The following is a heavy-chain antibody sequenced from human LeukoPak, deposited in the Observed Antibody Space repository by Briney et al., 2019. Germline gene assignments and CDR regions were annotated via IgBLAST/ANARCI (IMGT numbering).Heavy chain of an antibody. J-gene: IGHJ4*02. CDR3: TKSGIAAAGSLVYFDY. Sequence: PGGSLRLSYAASGFTFSSYGMHWVRQAPGKGLECVAVISYDGSNKYYADSVKGRFTISRDNSKNTLYLQMNCLRAEDTAVYYCTKSGIAAAGSLVYFDYWGQGTLVTASS. V-gene: IGHV3-30*18. D-gene: IGHD6-13*01. CDR2: ISYDGSNK. CDR1: GFTFSSYG.